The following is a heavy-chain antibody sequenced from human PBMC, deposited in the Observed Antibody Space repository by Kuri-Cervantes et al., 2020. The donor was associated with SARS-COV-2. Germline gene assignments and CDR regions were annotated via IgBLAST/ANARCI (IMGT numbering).Heavy chain of an antibody. CDR3: ARGRMDYDYVWGSYRWYFDL. V-gene: IGHV4-38-2*01. CDR1: GYSISSGYY. D-gene: IGHD3-16*02. Sequence: GSLRLSCAVSGYSISSGYYWRRIRQPPGKGLEWIGYIYYSGSTNYNPSLKSRVTISVDTSKNQFSLKLSSVTAADTAVYYCARGRMDYDYVWGSYRWYFDLWGRGTLVTGSS. CDR2: IYYSGST. J-gene: IGHJ2*01.